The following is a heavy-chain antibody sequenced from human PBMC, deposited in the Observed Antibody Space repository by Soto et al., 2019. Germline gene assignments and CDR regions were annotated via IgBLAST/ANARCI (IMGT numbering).Heavy chain of an antibody. CDR1: GFTFSSYS. CDR3: ARDKDTTMTTRFDS. V-gene: IGHV3-21*01. D-gene: IGHD4-17*01. Sequence: GGSLRLSCAASGFTFSSYSMNWVRQAPGKGLEWVSSINSASTNIFYADSVKGRFTISRDNAENSLYLQMDSLRSEDTAVYYCARDKDTTMTTRFDSWGQGTLVTVSS. CDR2: INSASTNI. J-gene: IGHJ4*02.